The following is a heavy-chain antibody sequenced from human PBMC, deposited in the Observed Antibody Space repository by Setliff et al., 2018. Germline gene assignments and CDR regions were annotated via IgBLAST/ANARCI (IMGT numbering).Heavy chain of an antibody. Sequence: PSETLSLTCTVSGGPISYNYWSWIRQPAGKGLQWIGRINTSGSTKYNPSLKSQVTISVDTSKNQFSLKLKSVTAADTAVYSGARAPGRNLRGDYWGQGTLVTVSS. D-gene: IGHD3-10*01. V-gene: IGHV4-4*07. CDR3: ARAPGRNLRGDY. CDR2: INTSGST. J-gene: IGHJ4*02. CDR1: GGPISYNY.